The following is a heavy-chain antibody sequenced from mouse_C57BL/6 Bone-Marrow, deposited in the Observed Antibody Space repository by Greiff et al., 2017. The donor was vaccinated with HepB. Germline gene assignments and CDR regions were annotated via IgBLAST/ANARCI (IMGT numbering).Heavy chain of an antibody. CDR2: IYPRSGNT. Sequence: ESGAELARPGASVKLSCKASGYTFTSYGISWVKQRTGQGLEWIGEIYPRSGNTYYNEKFKGKATLTADKSSSTAYMELRSLTSEDSAVYFCAPGLYYYAMDYWGQGTSVTVSS. V-gene: IGHV1-81*01. CDR3: APGLYYYAMDY. J-gene: IGHJ4*01. D-gene: IGHD3-2*02. CDR1: GYTFTSYG.